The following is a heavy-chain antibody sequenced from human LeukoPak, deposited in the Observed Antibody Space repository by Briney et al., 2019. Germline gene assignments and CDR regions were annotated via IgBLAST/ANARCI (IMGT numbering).Heavy chain of an antibody. CDR3: ARGSSSWLGYYYYYMDV. CDR1: GGSISSSNW. V-gene: IGHV4-4*02. CDR2: IYHSGST. Sequence: SETLSLTCAVSGGSISSSNWWSWVRQPPGKGLEWIGEIYHSGSTNYNPSLKSRVTISVDRSKNQFSLKLSSVTAADTAVYYCARGSSSWLGYYYYYMDVWGKGTTVTISS. D-gene: IGHD6-13*01. J-gene: IGHJ6*03.